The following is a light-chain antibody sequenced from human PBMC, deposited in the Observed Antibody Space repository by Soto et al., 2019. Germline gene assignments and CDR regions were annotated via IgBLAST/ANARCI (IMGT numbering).Light chain of an antibody. V-gene: IGLV2-14*01. Sequence: QSALTQPASVSGSPGQSITISCTATSSDVGGYNYVSWYQQHPGKAPKLMIYEVRNRPSGVSDRFSGSKSGNTASLTISGLQAEDEADYYCGSYISSGHYVFGTGTKVTVL. CDR2: EVR. J-gene: IGLJ1*01. CDR1: SSDVGGYNY. CDR3: GSYISSGHYV.